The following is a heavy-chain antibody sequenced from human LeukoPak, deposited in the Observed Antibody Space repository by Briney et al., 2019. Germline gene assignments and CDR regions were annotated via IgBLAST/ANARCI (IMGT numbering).Heavy chain of an antibody. Sequence: ASVKVSCKASGYTFTGYYMHWVRRAPGQGLEWMGWINPNSGGTNYAQKFQGRVTMTRDTSISTAYMELSRLRSDDTAVYYCARDRNDFYYYYYMDVWGKGTTVTVSS. CDR2: INPNSGGT. D-gene: IGHD3-3*01. V-gene: IGHV1-2*02. J-gene: IGHJ6*03. CDR1: GYTFTGYY. CDR3: ARDRNDFYYYYYMDV.